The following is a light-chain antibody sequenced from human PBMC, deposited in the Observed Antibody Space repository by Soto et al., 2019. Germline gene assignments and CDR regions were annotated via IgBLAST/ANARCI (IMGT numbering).Light chain of an antibody. J-gene: IGLJ1*01. CDR2: EVF. CDR3: SSYTTTNTLYV. Sequence: QAVVTQPASVSGSPGQSITIPCTGTNSDVGGYNYVSWYQHHPGKAPKLMIYEVFNRPSGVSSRFSGSKSGSTASLTISGLQAEDEADYYCSSYTTTNTLYVFGTGTKLTVL. V-gene: IGLV2-14*01. CDR1: NSDVGGYNY.